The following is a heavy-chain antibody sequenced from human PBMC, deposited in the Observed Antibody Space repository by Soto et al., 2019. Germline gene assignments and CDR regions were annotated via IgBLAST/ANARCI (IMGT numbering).Heavy chain of an antibody. CDR1: GGTFSSYT. D-gene: IGHD2-2*01. CDR2: IIPILGIA. V-gene: IGHV1-69*08. Sequence: QVQLVQSGAEVKKPGSSVKVSCKASGGTFSSYTISWVRQAPRQGLEWMGRIIPILGIANYAQKFQGRVTITADKSTSTAYMELSSLRSEDTAVYYCARDRGRDIVVVPAALDYWGQGTLVTVSS. CDR3: ARDRGRDIVVVPAALDY. J-gene: IGHJ4*02.